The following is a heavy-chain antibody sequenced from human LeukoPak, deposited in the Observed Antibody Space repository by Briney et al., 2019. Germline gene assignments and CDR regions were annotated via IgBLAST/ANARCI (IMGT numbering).Heavy chain of an antibody. CDR2: ISYGGSTK. CDR1: GFAFSSYA. J-gene: IGHJ4*02. V-gene: IGHV3-30*04. D-gene: IGHD3-3*01. Sequence: PGRSLRLSCAASGFAFSSYAIHWVRQAPGKGLEWVALISYGGSTKYSTDSVKGRFTISRDNSKNTLYLQMNSLRPEDTAVYYCAGHFGAWHYFDYWGQGTLVTVS. CDR3: AGHFGAWHYFDY.